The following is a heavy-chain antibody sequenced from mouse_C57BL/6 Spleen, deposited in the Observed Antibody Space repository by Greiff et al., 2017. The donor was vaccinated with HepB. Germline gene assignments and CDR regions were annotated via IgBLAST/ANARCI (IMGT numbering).Heavy chain of an antibody. Sequence: EVKVVESGGGLVQSGRSLRLSCATSGFTFSDFYMEWVRQAPGKGLEWIAASRNKANDYTTEYSASVKGRFIVSRDTSQSILYLQMNALRAEDTAIYYCARERMAMDYWGQGTSVTVSS. CDR3: ARERMAMDY. CDR2: SRNKANDYTT. V-gene: IGHV7-1*01. J-gene: IGHJ4*01. CDR1: GFTFSDFY.